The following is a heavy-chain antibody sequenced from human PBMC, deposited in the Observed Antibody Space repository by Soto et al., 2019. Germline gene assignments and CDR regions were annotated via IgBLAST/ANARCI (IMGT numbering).Heavy chain of an antibody. J-gene: IGHJ5*02. CDR3: ARGYDFWSGYKPPGFDP. V-gene: IGHV4-30-2*01. CDR2: IYHSGST. Sequence: SETLSLTCAVSGGSISSGGYSWSWIRQPPGKGLELIGYIYHSGSTYYNPSLKSRVTISVDRSKNQFSLKLSSVTAADTAVYYCARGYDFWSGYKPPGFDPWGQGTLVTVSS. D-gene: IGHD3-3*01. CDR1: GGSISSGGYS.